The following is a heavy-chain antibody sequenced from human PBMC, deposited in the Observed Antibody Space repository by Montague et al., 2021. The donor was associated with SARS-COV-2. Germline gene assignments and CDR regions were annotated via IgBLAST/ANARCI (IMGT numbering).Heavy chain of an antibody. D-gene: IGHD1-26*01. CDR1: GFSLSTSGLC. CDR3: ARMSAGAIVAFDY. V-gene: IGHV2-70*11. J-gene: IGHJ4*02. Sequence: PALVKPTQTLTLTCTFSGFSLSTSGLCVSWIRQPPGKALEWLARIDWDDDKYYSTSLKTRLTISKDTSKNQVVLTMTNMDPVDTATYYCARMSAGAIVAFDYWGQGTLVTVSS. CDR2: IDWDDDK.